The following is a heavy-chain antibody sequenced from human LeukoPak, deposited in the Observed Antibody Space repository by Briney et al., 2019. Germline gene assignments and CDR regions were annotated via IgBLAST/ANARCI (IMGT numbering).Heavy chain of an antibody. CDR2: IWYDGSNK. CDR3: ARDTKYCSSTSCSASMDV. Sequence: PGRSLRLSCAASGFTFSDYGMHWVRQAPGKGLEWVAVIWYDGSNKYYADSVKGRFTISRDNSKNTLYLQMNSLRAEDTAMYYCARDTKYCSSTSCSASMDVWGQGTTVTVSS. CDR1: GFTFSDYG. D-gene: IGHD2-2*01. V-gene: IGHV3-33*01. J-gene: IGHJ6*02.